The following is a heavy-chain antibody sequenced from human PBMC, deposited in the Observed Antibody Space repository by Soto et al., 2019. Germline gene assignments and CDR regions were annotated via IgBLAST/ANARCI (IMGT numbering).Heavy chain of an antibody. CDR1: GGSISSSSYY. V-gene: IGHV4-39*02. J-gene: IGHJ5*02. Sequence: PSETLSLTCTVSGGSISSSSYYWGWIRQPPGKGLEWIGSIYYSGSTYYNPSLKSRVTISVDTSKNQFSLKLSSVTAADTAVYYCARDDGGVVPAAMRPYNWFDPWGQGTLVTVSS. CDR3: ARDDGGVVPAAMRPYNWFDP. D-gene: IGHD2-2*01. CDR2: IYYSGST.